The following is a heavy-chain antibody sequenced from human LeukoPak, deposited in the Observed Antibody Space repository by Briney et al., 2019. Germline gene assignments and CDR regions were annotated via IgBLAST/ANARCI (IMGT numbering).Heavy chain of an antibody. CDR3: ARGGYSYGFKAFDI. V-gene: IGHV4-34*01. CDR2: INHSGST. D-gene: IGHD5-18*01. Sequence: SETLSLTCAVNGGSFSGYYWSWIRQPPGKGLEWIGEINHSGSTNYNPSLKSRVTISVDTSKHQFSLRLSSVTAADTAVYYCARGGYSYGFKAFDIWGQGTKVTVSS. CDR1: GGSFSGYY. J-gene: IGHJ3*02.